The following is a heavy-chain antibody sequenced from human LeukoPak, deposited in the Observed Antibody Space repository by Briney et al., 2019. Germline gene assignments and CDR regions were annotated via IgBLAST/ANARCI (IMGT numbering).Heavy chain of an antibody. CDR1: GFIVSANY. D-gene: IGHD4-11*01. CDR3: ARGRQCDF. CDR2: IYSGGSP. Sequence: SGGPLRLSCAASGFIVSANYMNWVRQAPGKGLEWVSVIYSGGSPFYADSVKGRFTISRDNSKNTVYLQMNSLRVEDTAVYYCARGRQCDFWGQGTPVTVSS. V-gene: IGHV3-53*01. J-gene: IGHJ4*02.